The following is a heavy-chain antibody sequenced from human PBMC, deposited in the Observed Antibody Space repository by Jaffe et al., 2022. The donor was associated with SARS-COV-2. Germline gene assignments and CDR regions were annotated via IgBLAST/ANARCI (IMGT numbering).Heavy chain of an antibody. Sequence: EVQLVESGGGLVKPGGSLRLSCAASGFTFSSYSMNWVRQAPGKGLEWVSSISSSSSYIYYADSVKGRFTISRDNAKNSLYLQMNSLRAEDTAVYYCARLKQSRIAARPLYRWFDPWGQGTLVTVSS. D-gene: IGHD6-6*01. CDR1: GFTFSSYS. J-gene: IGHJ5*02. CDR2: ISSSSSYI. V-gene: IGHV3-21*01. CDR3: ARLKQSRIAARPLYRWFDP.